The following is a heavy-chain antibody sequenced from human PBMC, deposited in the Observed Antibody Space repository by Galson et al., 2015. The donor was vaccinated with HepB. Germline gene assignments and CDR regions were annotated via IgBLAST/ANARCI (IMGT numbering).Heavy chain of an antibody. V-gene: IGHV2-5*02. CDR3: AHRRVGYGSGSSDY. CDR2: IYWDEEK. J-gene: IGHJ4*02. D-gene: IGHD3-10*01. CDR1: GFSLSSSGVG. Sequence: PALVKPTQTLTLTCTFSGFSLSSSGVGVGWIRQPPGKALEWLTLIYWDEEKRYRPSLKNRVIITKDTSRNQVVLTMTNMDPVDTATYYCAHRRVGYGSGSSDYWGQGLLVTVSS.